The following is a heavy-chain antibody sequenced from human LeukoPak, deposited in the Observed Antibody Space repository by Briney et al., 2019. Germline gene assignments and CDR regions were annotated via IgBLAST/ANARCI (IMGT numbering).Heavy chain of an antibody. CDR3: ASGGTMVRGVIFY. J-gene: IGHJ4*02. CDR2: INSDGSST. V-gene: IGHV3-74*01. Sequence: GGSLRLSCAASGFTFSSYWMHWVRQAPGKGLVWVSRINSDGSSTSYADCVKGRFTISRDNAKNTLYLQMNSLRAEDTAVYYCASGGTMVRGVIFYWGQGTLVTVSS. D-gene: IGHD3-10*01. CDR1: GFTFSSYW.